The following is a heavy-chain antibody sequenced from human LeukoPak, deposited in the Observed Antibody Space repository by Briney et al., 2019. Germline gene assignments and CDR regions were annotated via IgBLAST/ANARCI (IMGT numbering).Heavy chain of an antibody. CDR3: ARIYASGTWWFDP. J-gene: IGHJ5*02. V-gene: IGHV4-61*02. CDR2: IYTSGST. D-gene: IGHD3-10*01. Sequence: SQTLSLTCTVSGGSISSGSYYWSWIRQPAGKGLEWIGRIYTSGSTNYNPSLKSRVTISVDTSKNQFSLQLSSVTAADTAVYYCARIYASGTWWFDPWGQGTLVTVSS. CDR1: GGSISSGSYY.